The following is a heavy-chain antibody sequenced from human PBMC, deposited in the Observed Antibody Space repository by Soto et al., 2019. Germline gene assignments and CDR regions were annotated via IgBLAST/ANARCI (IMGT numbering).Heavy chain of an antibody. CDR2: ISGSGGST. CDR3: AKNLYYYDVSGLH. V-gene: IGHV3-23*01. D-gene: IGHD3-22*01. J-gene: IGHJ4*02. Sequence: PGGSLRLSCAAYGFTFSSYAMSWVRQAPGKGLEWVSAISGSGGSTYYADSVKGRFTISRDNSKNTLYLQMNSLRAEDTAVYYCAKNLYYYDVSGLHWGQGTLVTVSS. CDR1: GFTFSSYA.